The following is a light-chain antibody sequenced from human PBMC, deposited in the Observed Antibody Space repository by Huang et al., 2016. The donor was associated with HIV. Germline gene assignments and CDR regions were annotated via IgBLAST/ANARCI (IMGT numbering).Light chain of an antibody. J-gene: IGKJ1*01. V-gene: IGKV3-15*01. CDR3: QQYDNWPWT. CDR1: QSVRSN. Sequence: EIVMTQSPATLSVSPGERATLSCRASQSVRSNLAWYQQKPGQAPRLLIYGASTRATGVPARFSGSGSGREFTLTISSRQSEDFVVYCCQQYDNWPWTFGQGTKVEIK. CDR2: GAS.